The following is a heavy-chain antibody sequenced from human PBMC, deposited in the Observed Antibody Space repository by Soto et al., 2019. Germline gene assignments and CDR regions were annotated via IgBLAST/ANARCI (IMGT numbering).Heavy chain of an antibody. D-gene: IGHD3-10*02. CDR2: IIPIFGTA. CDR1: GGTFSSYA. Sequence: GAAGKVSRKASGGTFSSYAISWVRQAPGQGLEWMGGIIPIFGTANCAQKFQGRVTITADESTSTAYMELSSLRSEDTAVYYCAQTWCSGSYDYWGQGPLVTVSS. V-gene: IGHV1-69*13. CDR3: AQTWCSGSYDY. J-gene: IGHJ4*02.